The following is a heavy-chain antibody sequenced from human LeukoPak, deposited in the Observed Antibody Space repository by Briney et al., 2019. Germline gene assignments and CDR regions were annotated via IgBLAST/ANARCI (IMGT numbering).Heavy chain of an antibody. D-gene: IGHD3-9*01. CDR1: GYTFTGNY. Sequence: ASVKVSCKASGYTFTGNYIHWVRQAPGQGLEWMGWINPNSGGTNYARKFQGRVTMTRDTSITTAYMELRRLRSDDTAVYYCARVGSMYFDILTGSPDWFDPWGQGTLVTVSS. V-gene: IGHV1-2*02. CDR2: INPNSGGT. CDR3: ARVGSMYFDILTGSPDWFDP. J-gene: IGHJ5*02.